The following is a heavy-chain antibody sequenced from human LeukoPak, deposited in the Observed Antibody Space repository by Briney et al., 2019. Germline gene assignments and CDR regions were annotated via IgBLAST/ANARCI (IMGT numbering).Heavy chain of an antibody. J-gene: IGHJ5*02. CDR1: GFTFSSYA. V-gene: IGHV3-23*01. CDR2: ISGSGGST. Sequence: GGSLRLSCAASGFTFSSYAMSWVRQAPGKGLEWVSAISGSGGSTYYADSVRGRFTISRDNSKNTLYLQMNSLRAEDTAVYYCAKPKHIVVVIGWFDPWGQRTLVTVSS. CDR3: AKPKHIVVVIGWFDP. D-gene: IGHD2-21*01.